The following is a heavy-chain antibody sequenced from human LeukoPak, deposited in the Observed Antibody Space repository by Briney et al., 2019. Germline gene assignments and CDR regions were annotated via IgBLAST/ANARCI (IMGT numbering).Heavy chain of an antibody. Sequence: SETLSLTCTVSGGSINSGNYYWSWIRQPAGKGLEWVGRIYTSGYTDYNPSLKSRVTISLDASKNQFSLKLTSVTAADTAMYYCARDSPEYTYNYGGAFKYWGQGTLVTVSS. CDR1: GGSINSGNYY. D-gene: IGHD3-16*01. J-gene: IGHJ4*02. V-gene: IGHV4-61*02. CDR3: ARDSPEYTYNYGGAFKY. CDR2: IYTSGYT.